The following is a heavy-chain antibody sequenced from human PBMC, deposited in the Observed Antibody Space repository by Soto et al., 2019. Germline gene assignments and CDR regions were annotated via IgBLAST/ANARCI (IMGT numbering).Heavy chain of an antibody. CDR2: VYPDDSDT. V-gene: IGHV5-51*01. J-gene: IGHJ4*02. CDR3: LTQKRYYDFCNGPYFDY. D-gene: IGHD3-3*01. CDR1: GYIYSHFW. Sequence: WESLTISLACSGYIYSHFWIDLVRQVPGKGLEWVGIVYPDDSDTRYSPSFQGHVTISADKSISTTYLQLSRLKASDTAIYYFLTQKRYYDFCNGPYFDYWGQGTLVTVSS.